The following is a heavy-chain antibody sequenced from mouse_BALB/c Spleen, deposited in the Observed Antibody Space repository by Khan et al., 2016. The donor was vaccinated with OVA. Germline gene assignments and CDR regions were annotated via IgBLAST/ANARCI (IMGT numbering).Heavy chain of an antibody. CDR1: GYTFTSYW. Sequence: QVQLQQSGAELARPGASVKMSCKASGYTFTSYWMHWVKQRPGQGLEWIGYINPSTDYTYYNQNFKDKATLTADKSSNTAYMQLTSLTSEDSAVYYCVTHGSSAGGFAYWGQGTLVTVSA. V-gene: IGHV1-4*01. CDR3: VTHGSSAGGFAY. CDR2: INPSTDYT. D-gene: IGHD1-1*01. J-gene: IGHJ3*01.